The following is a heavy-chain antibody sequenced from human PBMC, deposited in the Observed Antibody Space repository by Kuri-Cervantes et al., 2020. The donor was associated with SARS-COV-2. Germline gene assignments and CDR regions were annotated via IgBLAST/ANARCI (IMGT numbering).Heavy chain of an antibody. J-gene: IGHJ4*02. CDR1: GGSIVSSNW. Sequence: SETLSLTCAVSGGSIVSSNWWSWVRQPPGKGLEWIGEIYHSGSTNYNPSLKSRVTISVDKSKNQFSLKLSSVTAADTAVYYCARAKHGGSYSFLYYWGQGTLVTVSS. CDR3: ARAKHGGSYSFLYY. CDR2: IYHSGST. V-gene: IGHV4-4*02. D-gene: IGHD1-26*01.